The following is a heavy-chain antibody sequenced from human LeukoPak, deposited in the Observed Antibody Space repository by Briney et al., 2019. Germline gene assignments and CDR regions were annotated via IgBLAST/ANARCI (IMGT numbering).Heavy chain of an antibody. CDR2: ISAYNGNT. V-gene: IGHV1-18*04. CDR1: GYTFTSYG. CDR3: ARVNGYSYGLNWYFDL. J-gene: IGHJ2*01. Sequence: AAVKVSCKASGYTFTSYGISWVRQAPGQGLEWMGWISAYNGNTNYAQKLQGRVTMTTDTSTSTAYMDLRSLRSDDTAVSYCARVNGYSYGLNWYFDLWGRGTLVTVSS. D-gene: IGHD5-18*01.